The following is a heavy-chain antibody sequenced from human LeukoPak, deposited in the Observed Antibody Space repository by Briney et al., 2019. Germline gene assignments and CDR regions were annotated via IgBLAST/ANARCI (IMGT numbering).Heavy chain of an antibody. D-gene: IGHD3-10*01. J-gene: IGHJ4*02. CDR2: ISGSGGST. CDR3: AKEYGSGSYSDFDY. Sequence: GGSLRLSCTASGFTFSSCAMTWVRQPPGKWLQCVSTISGSGGSTYYADSVKGRLTISRDNSKNTLYLQMNSLRAEDTAVYYCAKEYGSGSYSDFDYWGQGALVTVSS. CDR1: GFTFSSCA. V-gene: IGHV3-23*01.